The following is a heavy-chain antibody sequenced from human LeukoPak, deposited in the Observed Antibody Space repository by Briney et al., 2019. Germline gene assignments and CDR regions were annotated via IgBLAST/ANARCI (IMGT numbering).Heavy chain of an antibody. J-gene: IGHJ4*02. D-gene: IGHD5-18*01. V-gene: IGHV3-23*01. CDR2: ISGSGGST. CDR1: GFAFSSYA. CDR3: AKYAYSTSRTFDY. Sequence: PGGSLRLSCAASGFAFSSYAVSWVRQAPGKGLEWVSGISGSGGSTYYADSVKGRFTISRDNSKNILYLQMNSLRAEDTAVYYCAKYAYSTSRTFDYWGQGTLVTVSS.